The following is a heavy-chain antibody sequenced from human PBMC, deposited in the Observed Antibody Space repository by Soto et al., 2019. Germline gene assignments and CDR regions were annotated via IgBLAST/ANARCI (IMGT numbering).Heavy chain of an antibody. CDR2: ISAYNGNT. J-gene: IGHJ4*02. Sequence: QVQLVQSGAEVKKPGASVKVSCKASGYTFTSNGISWVRQAPGQGLEWMGWISAYNGNTNYAQKLQGRVTMTTDKPKSIVYMELRRLRSDDTAVYYCASDLASCGVDCYPIDYWGQGTLVTVS. V-gene: IGHV1-18*01. CDR3: ASDLASCGVDCYPIDY. CDR1: GYTFTSNG. D-gene: IGHD2-21*02.